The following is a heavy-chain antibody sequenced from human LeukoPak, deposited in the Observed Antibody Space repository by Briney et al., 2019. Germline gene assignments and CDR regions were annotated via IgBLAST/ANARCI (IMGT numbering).Heavy chain of an antibody. V-gene: IGHV1-58*01. CDR2: IVVGSGNI. D-gene: IGHD5-18*01. CDR1: GFTFTTSA. CDR3: ARDSTYSYGYVWFDP. J-gene: IGHJ5*02. Sequence: SVKVSCKASGFTFTTSAVQWVRQARGQRLEWIGWIVVGSGNINYAQKFQERVTITRDMSTSTAYMELSSLRSEDTAVYYCARDSTYSYGYVWFDPWGQGTLVTVSS.